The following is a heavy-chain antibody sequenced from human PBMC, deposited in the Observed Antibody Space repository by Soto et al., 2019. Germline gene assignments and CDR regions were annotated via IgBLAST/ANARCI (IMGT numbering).Heavy chain of an antibody. D-gene: IGHD1-26*01. Sequence: EVQLLESGGGLVQPGGSLRLSCAASGFTFSSYAMSWVRQAPGKGLEWFSSISGSGGNAYYAASVKGRFSISRDNSKNTLRLQMNSLRADDTAVYYCAKDGASGSYPPYYYFGMDGWGQGTTVTVSS. V-gene: IGHV3-23*01. CDR1: GFTFSSYA. J-gene: IGHJ6*02. CDR3: AKDGASGSYPPYYYFGMDG. CDR2: ISGSGGNA.